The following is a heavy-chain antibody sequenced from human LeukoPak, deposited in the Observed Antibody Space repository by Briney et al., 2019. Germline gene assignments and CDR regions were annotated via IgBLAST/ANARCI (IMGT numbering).Heavy chain of an antibody. D-gene: IGHD1-26*01. CDR3: AKDGGSYRFDY. J-gene: IGHJ4*02. V-gene: IGHV3-30*18. Sequence: GSLRLSCAASGFTFSSYGMHWVRQAPGKGLEWVAVISYDGSNKYYADSVKGRFTISRDNSKNTLYLQTNSLRAEDTAVYYCAKDGGSYRFDYWGQGTLVTVSS. CDR2: ISYDGSNK. CDR1: GFTFSSYG.